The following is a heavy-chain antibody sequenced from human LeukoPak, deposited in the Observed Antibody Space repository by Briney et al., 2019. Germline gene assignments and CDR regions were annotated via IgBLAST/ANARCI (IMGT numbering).Heavy chain of an antibody. J-gene: IGHJ4*02. CDR1: GFTFSSYG. Sequence: PGRSLRLSCAASGFTFSSYGMHWVRQAPGKGLEWVAVISYDGSNKYYADSVKGRFTISRDNSKNTLYLQMNSLRAEDTAVYYCARGRSGYDLDYWGQGTLVTVSS. V-gene: IGHV3-30*03. CDR3: ARGRSGYDLDY. D-gene: IGHD5-12*01. CDR2: ISYDGSNK.